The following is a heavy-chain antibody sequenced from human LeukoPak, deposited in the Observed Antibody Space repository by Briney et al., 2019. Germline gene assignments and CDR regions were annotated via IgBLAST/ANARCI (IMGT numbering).Heavy chain of an antibody. CDR2: ISGGGVGRT. CDR1: GFTFGDYL. D-gene: IGHD3-10*01. J-gene: IGHJ3*01. CDR3: AKEDPWFGDAFDL. V-gene: IGHV3-23*01. Sequence: GGSLRLSCTASGFTFGDYLMSWFRQAPGKGLDWVSVISGGGVGRTDYADSVRGRFTISRDDSKNTMYLEMNSLTVEDTAVYFCAKEDPWFGDAFDLWGQGTLVTVSS.